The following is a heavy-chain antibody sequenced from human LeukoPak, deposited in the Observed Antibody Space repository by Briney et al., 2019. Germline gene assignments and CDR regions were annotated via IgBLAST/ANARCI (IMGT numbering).Heavy chain of an antibody. Sequence: GASVKVSCKASGYTFTGYYMHWVRQAPGQGLEWMGWINPNSGGTNYAQKFQGRVTMTRDTSISTAYMELSRLRSDDTAVYYCARGGDDSSGYDLAGVDYWGQGTLVTVSS. J-gene: IGHJ4*02. V-gene: IGHV1-2*02. CDR1: GYTFTGYY. CDR2: INPNSGGT. D-gene: IGHD3-22*01. CDR3: ARGGDDSSGYDLAGVDY.